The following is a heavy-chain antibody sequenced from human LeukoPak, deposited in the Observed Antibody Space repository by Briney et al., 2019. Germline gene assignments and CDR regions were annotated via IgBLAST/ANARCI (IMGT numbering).Heavy chain of an antibody. V-gene: IGHV4-61*01. CDR1: GGSVSSGSYY. CDR2: ISYSGST. J-gene: IGHJ3*02. CDR3: ARRGTGGRSFDI. D-gene: IGHD2-8*02. Sequence: SETLSLTCTVSGGSVSSGSYYWTRIRQPPGKGLEWIGYISYSGSTNFNPSLKSRVTISVDTSKNQFSLNLSSVTAADTAVYYCARRGTGGRSFDIWGQGTMVTVSS.